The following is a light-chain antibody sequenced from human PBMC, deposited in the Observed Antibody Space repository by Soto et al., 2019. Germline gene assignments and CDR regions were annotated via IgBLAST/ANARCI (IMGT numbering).Light chain of an antibody. CDR3: SSHTSGSTRV. J-gene: IGLJ1*01. CDR1: FSDVGGYDY. V-gene: IGLV2-14*01. Sequence: QSALTQPASVSGSPGQSLAISCTGTFSDVGGYDYVSWYQQHPDKAPKLMIYEVTKRPSGVSNRFSGSKSGNTASLTISGLQPEDEADCYCSSHTSGSTRVFGSGTRVT. CDR2: EVT.